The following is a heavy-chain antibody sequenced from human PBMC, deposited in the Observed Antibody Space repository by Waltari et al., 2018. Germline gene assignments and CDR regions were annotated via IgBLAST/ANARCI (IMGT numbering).Heavy chain of an antibody. CDR2: IIPIFGTA. J-gene: IGHJ6*02. D-gene: IGHD6-19*01. CDR1: GGTFSSYA. Sequence: QVQLVQSGAEVKKPGSSVKVSCKASGGTFSSYAISWVRPAPGQGLEWMGRIIPIFGTANYAQKFQGRVTITADKSTSTAYMELSSLRSEDTAVYYCARDGGPSSGDYYYGMDVWGQGTTVTVSS. V-gene: IGHV1-69*08. CDR3: ARDGGPSSGDYYYGMDV.